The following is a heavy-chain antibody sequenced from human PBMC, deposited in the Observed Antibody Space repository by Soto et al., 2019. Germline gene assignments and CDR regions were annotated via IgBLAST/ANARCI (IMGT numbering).Heavy chain of an antibody. J-gene: IGHJ4*02. CDR3: TVRNCSGGSCPYDY. Sequence: EVQLVESGGGLVKPGRSLRLSCTASGFTFGDYAMSWFRQAPGKGLEWVGFIRSKAYGGTTEYAASVKGRFTISRDDSKSIAYLQMNSLKTEDTAVYYCTVRNCSGGSCPYDYWGQGTLVTVSS. CDR2: IRSKAYGGTT. CDR1: GFTFGDYA. V-gene: IGHV3-49*05. D-gene: IGHD2-15*01.